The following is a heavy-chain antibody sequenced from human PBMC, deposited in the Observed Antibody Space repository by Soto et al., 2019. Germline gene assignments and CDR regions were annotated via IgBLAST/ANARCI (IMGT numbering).Heavy chain of an antibody. CDR3: AREGAVAGSQDF. CDR2: IWDDGSKK. CDR1: GFLLSDYG. J-gene: IGHJ4*02. D-gene: IGHD6-19*01. Sequence: QVPLVECGGGVVQPGKPLRLSCSASGFLLSDYGLHWVRQAPGKRVEWVALIWDDGSKKYYADSEKGRFTVSRDNINSALYLEMNSLRVEDSAVYYCAREGAVAGSQDFWGQGTLVTVSS. V-gene: IGHV3-33*01.